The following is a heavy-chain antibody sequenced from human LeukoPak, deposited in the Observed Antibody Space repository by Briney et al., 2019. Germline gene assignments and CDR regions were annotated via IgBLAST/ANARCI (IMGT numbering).Heavy chain of an antibody. CDR3: ARDTVYLSWLGIVATSENYGMDV. V-gene: IGHV1-69*04. CDR2: IIPILGIA. Sequence: ASVKVSCKASGGTFISYAISWVRQAPGQGLEWMGRIIPILGIANYAQKFQGRVTITADKSTSTAYMELSSLRSEDTAVYYCARDTVYLSWLGIVATSENYGMDVWGQGTTVTVSS. D-gene: IGHD5-12*01. CDR1: GGTFISYA. J-gene: IGHJ6*02.